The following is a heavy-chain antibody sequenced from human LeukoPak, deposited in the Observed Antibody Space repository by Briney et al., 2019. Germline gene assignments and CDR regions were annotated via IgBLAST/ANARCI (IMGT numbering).Heavy chain of an antibody. CDR2: IYYSGST. V-gene: IGHV4-59*08. CDR1: GGSISSYY. D-gene: IGHD6-13*01. CDR3: ARSIAAAWYVGY. J-gene: IGHJ4*02. Sequence: SETLSLTCTVSGGSISSYYWSWIRQPPGKGLEWIGYIYYSGSTNYNPSLKSRVTISVDTSKNQFSLKLSSVTAADTAVYYCARSIAAAWYVGYWGQGTLVTASS.